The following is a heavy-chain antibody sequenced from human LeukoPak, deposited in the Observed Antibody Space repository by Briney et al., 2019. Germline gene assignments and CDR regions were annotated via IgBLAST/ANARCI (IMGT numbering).Heavy chain of an antibody. J-gene: IGHJ6*03. CDR1: GFTFSSYE. D-gene: IGHD1-14*01. V-gene: IGHV3-48*03. CDR2: ISSSGSTI. CDR3: AREASPQSYYYYYYMDV. Sequence: GGSLRLSCAASGFTFSSYEMSWVRQAPGKRLEWVSYISSSGSTIYYADSVKGRFTISRDNAKNSLYLQMNSLRAEDTAVYYCAREASPQSYYYYYYMDVWGKGTTVTISS.